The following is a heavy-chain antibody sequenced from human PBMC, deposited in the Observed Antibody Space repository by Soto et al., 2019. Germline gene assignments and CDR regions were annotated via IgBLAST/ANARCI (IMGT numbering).Heavy chain of an antibody. J-gene: IGHJ3*01. CDR1: GYSFTNYW. V-gene: IGHV5-51*01. D-gene: IGHD3-22*01. CDR3: ARRDYYDSSGLGAFDV. CDR2: IYPGDSDT. Sequence: GESLNISCKGSGYSFTNYWIGWVRQMPGKGLEWMGIIYPGDSDTRYSPSFQGQVTISADKSISTAYLQWSSLKASDTAMYYCARRDYYDSSGLGAFDVWGQGTMVTVSS.